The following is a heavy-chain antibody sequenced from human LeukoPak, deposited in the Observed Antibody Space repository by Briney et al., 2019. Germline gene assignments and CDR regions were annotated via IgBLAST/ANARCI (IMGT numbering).Heavy chain of an antibody. CDR2: IIPILGIA. V-gene: IGHV1-69*04. CDR1: GGTFSSYA. CDR3: ASLYSYYFDY. J-gene: IGHJ4*02. Sequence: SVKVSCKASGGTFSSYAISWVRQAPGQGLEWMGRIIPILGIANYAQKFQGRVTIAADKSTSTAYMELSSLRSEDTAVYYCASLYSYYFDYWGQGTLVTVSS. D-gene: IGHD2-21*01.